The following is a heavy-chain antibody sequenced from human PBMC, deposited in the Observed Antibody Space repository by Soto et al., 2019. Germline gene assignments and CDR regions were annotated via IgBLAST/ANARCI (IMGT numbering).Heavy chain of an antibody. D-gene: IGHD6-13*01. CDR1: GFTFSSYS. V-gene: IGHV3-21*01. CDR2: ISSSSSYI. J-gene: IGHJ5*02. Sequence: PGGSLRLSCAASGFTFSSYSMNWVRQAPGKGLEWVSSISSSSSYIYYADSVKGRFTISRDNAKNSLYLQMNSLRAEDTAVYYRARMFSSPQFNWFDPWGQGTLVTVSS. CDR3: ARMFSSPQFNWFDP.